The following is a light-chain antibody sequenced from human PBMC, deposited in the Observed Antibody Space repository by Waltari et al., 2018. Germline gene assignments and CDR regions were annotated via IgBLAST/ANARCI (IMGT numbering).Light chain of an antibody. Sequence: EIVMTQSPATLSVSPGERATLSCRASQSVSSNLAWHQQKPGQAPRLLIYGASTRATGIPARFSGSGSGTEFTLTISSMQSEDFADYYCQQYNNWPPFTFGPGTKVDIK. CDR2: GAS. CDR3: QQYNNWPPFT. J-gene: IGKJ3*01. CDR1: QSVSSN. V-gene: IGKV3-15*01.